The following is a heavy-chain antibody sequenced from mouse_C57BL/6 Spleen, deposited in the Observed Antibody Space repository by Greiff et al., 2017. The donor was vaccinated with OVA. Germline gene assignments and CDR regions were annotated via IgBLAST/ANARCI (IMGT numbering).Heavy chain of an antibody. Sequence: QVQLQQPGAELVMPGASVKLSCKASGYTFTSYWMHWVKQRPGQGLEWIGEIDPSDSYTNYNQKFKGKSTLTVDKSSSTAYMQLRSLTSEDSAVYYCARAYYGSRRSYAMDYWGQGTSVTVSS. CDR3: ARAYYGSRRSYAMDY. CDR2: IDPSDSYT. D-gene: IGHD1-1*01. CDR1: GYTFTSYW. J-gene: IGHJ4*01. V-gene: IGHV1-69*01.